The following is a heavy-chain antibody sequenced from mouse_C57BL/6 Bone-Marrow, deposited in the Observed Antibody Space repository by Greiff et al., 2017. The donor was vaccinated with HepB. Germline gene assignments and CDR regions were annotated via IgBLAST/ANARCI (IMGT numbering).Heavy chain of an antibody. CDR2: IYPRSGNT. CDR1: GYTFTSYG. D-gene: IGHD1-1*01. Sequence: QVQLKESGAELARPGASVKLSCKASGYTFTSYGISWVKQRTGQGLEWIGEIYPRSGNTYYNEKFKGKATLTADKSSSTAYMELRSLTSEDSAVYFCARVVATSDAMDYWGQGTSVTVSS. V-gene: IGHV1-81*01. CDR3: ARVVATSDAMDY. J-gene: IGHJ4*01.